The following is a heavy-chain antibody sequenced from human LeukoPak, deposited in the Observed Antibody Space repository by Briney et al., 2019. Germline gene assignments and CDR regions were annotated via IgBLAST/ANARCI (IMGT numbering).Heavy chain of an antibody. CDR1: GGSISSYY. Sequence: PSETLSLTCTVSGGSISSYYWSWIRQPPGEGLEWIGYIYYSGSTNYNPSLKSRVTISVDTSKNQLSLKLSSVTAADTAVYYCARSYPTVTTFDYWGQGTLVTVSS. CDR2: IYYSGST. J-gene: IGHJ4*02. CDR3: ARSYPTVTTFDY. V-gene: IGHV4-59*01. D-gene: IGHD4-11*01.